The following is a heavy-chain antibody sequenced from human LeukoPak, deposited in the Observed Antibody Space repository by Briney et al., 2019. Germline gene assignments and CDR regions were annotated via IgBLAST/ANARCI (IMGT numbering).Heavy chain of an antibody. D-gene: IGHD3-22*01. V-gene: IGHV4-39*07. J-gene: IGHJ3*02. CDR1: GGSISSSSHY. CDR2: IYYSGST. CDR3: ARGTYYYDSSGQPIFDI. Sequence: PSETLSLTCTVSGGSISSSSHYWGWIRQPPGKGLEWIGSIYYSGSTYYNPSLKSRVTISVDTSKNQFSLKLSSVTAADTAVYYCARGTYYYDSSGQPIFDIWGQGTMVTVSS.